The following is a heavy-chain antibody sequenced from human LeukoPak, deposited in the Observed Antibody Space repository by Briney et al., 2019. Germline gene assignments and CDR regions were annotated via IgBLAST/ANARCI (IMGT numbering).Heavy chain of an antibody. D-gene: IGHD2-2*02. CDR3: VKEDQYCGSTGCYTVGLDY. CDR2: ISGSGGNT. CDR1: AFTFSNYA. J-gene: IGHJ4*02. V-gene: IGHV3-23*01. Sequence: GGSLRLSCAASAFTFSNYAMGWVRQAPGKGLEWVSAISGSGGNTYYADSVKGRFTITRDNSKNTLYLQMNSLRAEDTAIYYCVKEDQYCGSTGCYTVGLDYWGQGTLVTVSS.